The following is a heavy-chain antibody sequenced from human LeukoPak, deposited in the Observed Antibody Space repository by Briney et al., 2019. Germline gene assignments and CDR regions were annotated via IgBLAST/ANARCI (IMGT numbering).Heavy chain of an antibody. CDR3: ARGIKAAEYYFDY. D-gene: IGHD3-16*01. J-gene: IGHJ4*02. CDR1: GYSISSGYY. V-gene: IGHV4-38-2*02. CDR2: IYHSGST. Sequence: SETLSLTCTVSGYSISSGYYWGWIRQPPGKGLEWIGSIYHSGSTYYNPSLKSRVTISVDTSKNQFSLKLSSVTAADTAVYYCARGIKAAEYYFDYWGQGTLVTVSS.